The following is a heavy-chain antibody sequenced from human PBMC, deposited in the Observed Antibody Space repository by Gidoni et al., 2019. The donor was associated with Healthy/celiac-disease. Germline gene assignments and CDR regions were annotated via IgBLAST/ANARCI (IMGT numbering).Heavy chain of an antibody. V-gene: IGHV3-11*06. Sequence: TFSDYYMSWIRQAPGKGLEWVSYISSSSSYTNYADSVKGRFTISRDNAKNSLYLQMNSLRAEDTAVYYCARDLGAVAGSFDLWGRGTLVTVSS. CDR1: TFSDYY. CDR3: ARDLGAVAGSFDL. D-gene: IGHD6-19*01. J-gene: IGHJ2*01. CDR2: ISSSSSYT.